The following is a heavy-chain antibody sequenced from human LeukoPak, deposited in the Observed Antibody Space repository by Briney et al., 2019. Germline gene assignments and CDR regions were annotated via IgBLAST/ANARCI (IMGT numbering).Heavy chain of an antibody. D-gene: IGHD3-22*01. CDR2: ISWNSGSI. J-gene: IGHJ4*02. CDR3: AKDSSGYYYSSGSFDY. Sequence: GRSLRLSYAASGFTFDDYAMHWVRHAPGKGLEWVSGISWNSGSIGYADSVKGRFTISRDNAKNSLYLQMNSLRAEDTALYYCAKDSSGYYYSSGSFDYWGQGTLVTVSS. V-gene: IGHV3-9*01. CDR1: GFTFDDYA.